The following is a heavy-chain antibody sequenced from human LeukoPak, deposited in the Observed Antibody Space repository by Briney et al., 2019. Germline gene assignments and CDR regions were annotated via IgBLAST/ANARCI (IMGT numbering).Heavy chain of an antibody. J-gene: IGHJ4*02. Sequence: GGSLRLSCAASGFTFSSYAMSWVRQAPGKGLEWVSAISCSGGSTYYADCVKGRFTISRDNSKNTLYLQMNSLRAEDTAVYYCAKTKYYYDSSGYYYFDYWGQGTLVTVSS. D-gene: IGHD3-22*01. CDR2: ISCSGGST. V-gene: IGHV3-23*01. CDR3: AKTKYYYDSSGYYYFDY. CDR1: GFTFSSYA.